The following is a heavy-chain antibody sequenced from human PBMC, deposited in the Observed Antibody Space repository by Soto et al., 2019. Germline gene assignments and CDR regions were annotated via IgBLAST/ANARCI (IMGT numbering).Heavy chain of an antibody. D-gene: IGHD3-10*01. V-gene: IGHV3-48*02. CDR2: ISSSSSTI. J-gene: IGHJ4*02. CDR1: GFTFRSYT. Sequence: ESGGGLVQPGGSLRLSCAASGFTFRSYTMNWVRQAPGKGLEWVSYISSSSSTIYYADSVKGRFTISRDNAKNSLYLQMNSLRDDDTAVYYCARDVRGSYWGQGTLVTVSS. CDR3: ARDVRGSY.